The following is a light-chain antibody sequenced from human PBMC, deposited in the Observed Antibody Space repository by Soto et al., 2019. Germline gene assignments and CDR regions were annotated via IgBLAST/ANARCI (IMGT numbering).Light chain of an antibody. CDR1: SSDGGGYNY. V-gene: IGLV2-8*01. CDR3: SSYAGSRNV. J-gene: IGLJ1*01. CDR2: EVN. Sequence: QSALTQPPSASGSPGQSGAISCTGTSSDGGGYNYVSWYQQHPGKAPKLMIYEVNKRPSGVPDRFSGSKSGNTASLTVSGLQAEDEADYYCSSYAGSRNVFGTGTKLTVL.